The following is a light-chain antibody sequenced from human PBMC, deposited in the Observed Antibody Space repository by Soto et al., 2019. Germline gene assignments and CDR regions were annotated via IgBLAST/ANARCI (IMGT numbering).Light chain of an antibody. CDR1: QSILFSPNNKNY. CDR2: WAS. CDR3: QQYYSTPVT. Sequence: DIVMTQSPDSLAVSLGERATINCKSSQSILFSPNNKNYLTWYQQKPGQPPKPLIYWASTRESGVPDRFSGSGSGTEFTLTISSLQAEDVAVYYCQQYYSTPVTFGGGTKVEIK. J-gene: IGKJ4*01. V-gene: IGKV4-1*01.